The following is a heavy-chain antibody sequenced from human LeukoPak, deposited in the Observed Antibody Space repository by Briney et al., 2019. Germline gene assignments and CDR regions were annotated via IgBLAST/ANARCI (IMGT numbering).Heavy chain of an antibody. CDR2: ISAYNGNT. CDR3: ARSGYDILTGYMFAFDI. CDR1: GYTFTSYG. J-gene: IGHJ3*02. Sequence: GASVKVSCKASGYTFTSYGISWVRQAPGQGLEWMGWISAYNGNTNYAQKLQGRVTMTTDTSTSTAYMELRSLRSDDTAVYYCARSGYDILTGYMFAFDIWGQGTMVTVSS. V-gene: IGHV1-18*01. D-gene: IGHD3-9*01.